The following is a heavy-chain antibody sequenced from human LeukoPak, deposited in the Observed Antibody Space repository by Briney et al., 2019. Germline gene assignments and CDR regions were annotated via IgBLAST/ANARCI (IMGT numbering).Heavy chain of an antibody. Sequence: PGGSLRLSCAASGFTFSGYGMHWVRQAPGKGLEWVAVISYDESNKYYADSVKGRFTISRDNSKNTLYLQMNSLRAEDTAIYYCAKDHVGIAMIVMVLDSWGQGTLVTVSS. D-gene: IGHD3-22*01. V-gene: IGHV3-30*18. CDR1: GFTFSGYG. CDR3: AKDHVGIAMIVMVLDS. CDR2: ISYDESNK. J-gene: IGHJ4*02.